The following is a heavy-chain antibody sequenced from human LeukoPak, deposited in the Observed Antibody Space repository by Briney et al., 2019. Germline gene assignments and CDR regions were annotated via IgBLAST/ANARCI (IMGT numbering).Heavy chain of an antibody. CDR3: ARGFGELFPFDY. CDR1: GGSISSSSYY. CDR2: IYYSGST. V-gene: IGHV4-39*07. Sequence: SETLSLTRTVSGGSISSSSYYWGWIRQPPGKGLEWIGSIYYSGSTYYNPSLKSRVTISVDTSKNQFSLKLSSVTAADTAVFCCARGFGELFPFDYWGQGTLVTVSS. D-gene: IGHD3-10*01. J-gene: IGHJ4*02.